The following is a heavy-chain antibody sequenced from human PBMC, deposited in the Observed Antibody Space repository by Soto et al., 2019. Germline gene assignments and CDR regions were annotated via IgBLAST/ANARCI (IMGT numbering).Heavy chain of an antibody. CDR1: GGPITTGGHF. D-gene: IGHD1-26*01. J-gene: IGHJ4*02. CDR2: IYYSGTT. V-gene: IGHV4-31*03. Sequence: QVQLQESGPGLVQASQTLSLTCTVSGGPITTGGHFWSWIRRSPGKGLEWIGYIYYSGTTHYNPSLKSRVTISIDTSKKQFSLNLSSVTAADTAVYYCARAVRGSYLDSWGQGTLVTVSS. CDR3: ARAVRGSYLDS.